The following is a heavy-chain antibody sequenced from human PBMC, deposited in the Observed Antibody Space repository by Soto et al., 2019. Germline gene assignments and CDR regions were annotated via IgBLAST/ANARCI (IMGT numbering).Heavy chain of an antibody. D-gene: IGHD4-4*01. V-gene: IGHV1-2*02. CDR2: VKPKAGEP. CDR1: GYIFTDFF. CDR3: GRVPAPGLTVTTYY. Sequence: QVQVVQSGAEVKKPGASVKVSCKTSGYIFTDFFIHWIRQAPGQGLGWLGWVKPKAGEPEYAQKFLGRVSMTRDTSTNTVYMSMTGLTSNDTAVYYCGRVPAPGLTVTTYYWGQGSLV. J-gene: IGHJ4*02.